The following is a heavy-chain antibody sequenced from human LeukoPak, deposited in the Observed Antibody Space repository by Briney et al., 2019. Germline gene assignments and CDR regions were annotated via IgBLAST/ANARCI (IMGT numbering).Heavy chain of an antibody. CDR1: GFSVSNNY. CDR2: LYSGGTT. D-gene: IGHD5-18*01. CDR3: ARGRYNYGYIYDY. J-gene: IGHJ4*02. V-gene: IGHV3-53*01. Sequence: GGSLRLSCAASGFSVSNNYVSWVRQAPGKGLEWVSVLYSGGTTYYADSVKGRFTISRDNSKNSLYLQMNSLRAEDTAVYYCARGRYNYGYIYDYWGQGTLVTVSS.